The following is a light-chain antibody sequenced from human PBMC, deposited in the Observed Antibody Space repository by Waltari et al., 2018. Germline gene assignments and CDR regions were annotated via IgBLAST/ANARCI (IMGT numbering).Light chain of an antibody. CDR1: QSISSW. Sequence: DIQMTQSPSTLSASVGDRVTITCRASQSISSWLAWYQQKPGNAPELLIYKASSLERGVPSRFSGSGSGTEFTLTISSLQPDDFATYYCQQYNSYPWTFGQGTKVEIK. CDR3: QQYNSYPWT. V-gene: IGKV1-5*03. CDR2: KAS. J-gene: IGKJ1*01.